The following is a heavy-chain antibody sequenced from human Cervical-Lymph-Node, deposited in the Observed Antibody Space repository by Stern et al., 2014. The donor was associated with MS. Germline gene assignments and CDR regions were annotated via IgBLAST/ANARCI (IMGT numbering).Heavy chain of an antibody. CDR2: VSYDGTQR. D-gene: IGHD3-10*01. V-gene: IGHV3-30-3*01. J-gene: IGHJ4*02. CDR3: ARGGRGVGLEY. CDR1: GFTFSTYA. Sequence: VQLEESGGGVVQPGRSLSLSCVASGFTFSTYAMHWVRQAPGKGLAWVACVSYDGTQRSSTDSVKARFTISRDNSKNTLYLHMNSLRDEDTAVYFCARGGRGVGLEYWGQGALVTVSS.